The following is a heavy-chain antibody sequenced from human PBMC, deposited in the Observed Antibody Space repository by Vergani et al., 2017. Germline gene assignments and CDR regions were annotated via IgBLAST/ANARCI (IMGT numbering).Heavy chain of an antibody. CDR2: ISAYNGNT. D-gene: IGHD3-10*01. J-gene: IGHJ6*02. CDR1: GYTFTSYG. Sequence: QVQLVQSGAEVKKPGASVKVSCKASGYTFTSYGISWVRQAPGQGLEWMGWISAYNGNTNYAQKLQGRVTMTTDTSTSTAYMELRSLRSDDTAVYYCAREMRXLWFGELLPKGYYYGMDVWGQGTTVTVSS. V-gene: IGHV1-18*01. CDR3: AREMRXLWFGELLPKGYYYGMDV.